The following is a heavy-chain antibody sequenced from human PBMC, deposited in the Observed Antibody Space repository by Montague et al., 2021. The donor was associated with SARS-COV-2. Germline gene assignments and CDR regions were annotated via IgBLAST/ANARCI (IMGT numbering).Heavy chain of an antibody. J-gene: IGHJ3*02. CDR1: GGSISSSSYY. CDR2: IYYSGST. V-gene: IGHV4-39*01. CDR3: ARFPTSYYYDSKAAPATPDAFDI. D-gene: IGHD3-22*01. Sequence: SETLSLTCTVSGGSISSSSYYWGWIRQPPGKGLEWIGSIYYSGSTYYNPSLKSRVTISVDTSKNQFSLKLSSVTAADTAVYYCARFPTSYYYDSKAAPATPDAFDIWGQGTMVTRSS.